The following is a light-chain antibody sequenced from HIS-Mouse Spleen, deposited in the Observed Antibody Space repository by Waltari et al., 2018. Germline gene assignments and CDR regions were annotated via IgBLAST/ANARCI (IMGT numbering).Light chain of an antibody. V-gene: IGKV1-5*03. CDR1: QSISSW. Sequence: DIQMTQSPFTLSASVGDRVTITCRASQSISSWLAWYQQKPGKAPKRLIYKASSLESGVQSRVSGSGSGTEFTLTISSLQPDDFATYYCQQYNSYSWTFGQGTKVEIK. CDR3: QQYNSYSWT. J-gene: IGKJ1*01. CDR2: KAS.